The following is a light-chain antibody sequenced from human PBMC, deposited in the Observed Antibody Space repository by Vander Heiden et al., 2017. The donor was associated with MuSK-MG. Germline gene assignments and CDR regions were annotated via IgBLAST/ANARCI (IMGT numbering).Light chain of an antibody. J-gene: IGKJ1*01. Sequence: DIQMTQSPSTLSASVGDRVTITCRASQSISRWLAWYQQKPGKAPKLLIYDASSLERGGNSRFSGSGDGTEVNLTIISRQQEDFEAYYCQEYSEVYLLWTFGQGTKVEIK. V-gene: IGKV1-5*01. CDR2: DAS. CDR1: QSISRW. CDR3: QEYSEVYLLWT.